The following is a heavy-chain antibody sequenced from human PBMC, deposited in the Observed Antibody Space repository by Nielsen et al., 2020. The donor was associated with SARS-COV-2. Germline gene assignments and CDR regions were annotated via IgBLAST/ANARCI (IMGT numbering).Heavy chain of an antibody. D-gene: IGHD6-6*01. CDR2: MSFDGTNK. J-gene: IGHJ4*02. CDR3: ARSSIAAPCDY. Sequence: GESLKISCAASGFTFSSYAMHWVRQAPGKGLEWVALMSFDGTNKYCADSVKGRFTISRDNSKNTLYLQMNSLRAEDTAVYFCARSSIAAPCDYWGQGTLVTVSS. V-gene: IGHV3-30*04. CDR1: GFTFSSYA.